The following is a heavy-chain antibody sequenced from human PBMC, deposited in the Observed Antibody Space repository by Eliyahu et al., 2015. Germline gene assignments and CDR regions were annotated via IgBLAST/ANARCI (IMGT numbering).Heavy chain of an antibody. CDR3: AKVMYSSSWYDLGFDY. Sequence: EVQLLESGGGLVXPGGSLRLSCAASGFTFXXYAMXWVRQAPGKGLEWVSAISGSGGSTYYADSVKGRFTISRDNSKNTLYLQMNSLRAEDTAVYYCAKVMYSSSWYDLGFDYWGQGTLVTVSS. J-gene: IGHJ4*02. V-gene: IGHV3-23*01. CDR1: GFTFXXYA. D-gene: IGHD6-13*01. CDR2: ISGSGGST.